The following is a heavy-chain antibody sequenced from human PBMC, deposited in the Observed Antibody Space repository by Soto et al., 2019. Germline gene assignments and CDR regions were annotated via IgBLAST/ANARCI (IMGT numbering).Heavy chain of an antibody. V-gene: IGHV3-30*18. CDR3: AKVRYRLDV. J-gene: IGHJ6*02. CDR1: GFTFSSYG. Sequence: PGGSLRLSCAASGFTFSSYGMHWVRQAPGKGLEWVAVISYDGSNKYYADSVKGRFTISRDNSKNTLYLQMNSLSAEDTAVYYCAKVRYRLDVWSQGTTVTVSS. D-gene: IGHD1-26*01. CDR2: ISYDGSNK.